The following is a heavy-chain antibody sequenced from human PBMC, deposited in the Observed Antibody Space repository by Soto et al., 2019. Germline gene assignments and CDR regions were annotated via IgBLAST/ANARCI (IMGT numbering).Heavy chain of an antibody. CDR3: ARRSEATRAFDI. CDR1: SFTSYW. CDR2: IYYSGTT. J-gene: IGHJ3*02. V-gene: IGHV4-39*01. Sequence: SFTSYWIGWIRQPPGKGLESIGTIYYSGTTYYNPSLKSRVTISVDTSKNQFSLKLTSVTAADTAVYYCARRSEATRAFDIWGQGTMVTVSS. D-gene: IGHD1-26*01.